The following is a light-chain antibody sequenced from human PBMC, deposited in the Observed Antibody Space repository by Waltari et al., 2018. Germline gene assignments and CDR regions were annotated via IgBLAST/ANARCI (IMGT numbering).Light chain of an antibody. CDR1: ESDVGAYDF. Sequence: QSALTQPASVSGSPGQSITISCSGTESDVGAYDFGAWYQQHPGKAPHLIIYEVSNRPSGISNRFSASKSGNTASLTISGLQAEDEADYYCSSYTTSSAPGVFGTGTRVTVL. V-gene: IGLV2-14*01. CDR2: EVS. CDR3: SSYTTSSAPGV. J-gene: IGLJ1*01.